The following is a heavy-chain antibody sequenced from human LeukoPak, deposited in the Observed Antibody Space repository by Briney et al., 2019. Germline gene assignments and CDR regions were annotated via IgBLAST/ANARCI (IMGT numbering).Heavy chain of an antibody. CDR1: GGSFSGYY. V-gene: IGHV4-34*01. D-gene: IGHD3-3*01. CDR2: INHSGST. CDR3: ARGSRSRRFRAAYNWFDP. J-gene: IGHJ5*02. Sequence: SETLSLTCAVYGGSFSGYYWSWIRQPPGKGLERIGEINHSGSTNYNPSLKSRVTISVDTSKNQFSLKLSSVTAADTAVYYCARGSRSRRFRAAYNWFDPWGQGTLVTVSS.